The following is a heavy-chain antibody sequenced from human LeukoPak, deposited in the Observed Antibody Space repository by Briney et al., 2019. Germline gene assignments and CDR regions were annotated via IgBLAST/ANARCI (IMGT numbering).Heavy chain of an antibody. J-gene: IGHJ3*02. CDR2: ISWNSGSI. Sequence: PGGSLRLSCAASGFTFDDYAMHWDRQAPGKGLEWVSGISWNSGSIGYADSVKGRFTISRDNAKNSLYLQMNSLRAEDTALYYCAKDSAFDIWGQGTMVTVSS. CDR3: AKDSAFDI. V-gene: IGHV3-9*01. CDR1: GFTFDDYA.